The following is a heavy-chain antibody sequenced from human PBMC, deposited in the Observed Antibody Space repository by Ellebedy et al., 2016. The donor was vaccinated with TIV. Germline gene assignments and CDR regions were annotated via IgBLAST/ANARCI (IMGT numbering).Heavy chain of an antibody. V-gene: IGHV3-23*01. CDR2: ISGSGTKI. J-gene: IGHJ5*02. Sequence: GESLKISCAASGFTLSTHWMSWVRQAPGKGLEWVSGISGSGTKIYYADSVKGRFTISRDKSENTVYLQMDSLRGEDTAIYYCTKRDGDFDFWSGYVGWFDPWGQGTLVTVSS. CDR1: GFTLSTHW. CDR3: TKRDGDFDFWSGYVGWFDP. D-gene: IGHD3-3*01.